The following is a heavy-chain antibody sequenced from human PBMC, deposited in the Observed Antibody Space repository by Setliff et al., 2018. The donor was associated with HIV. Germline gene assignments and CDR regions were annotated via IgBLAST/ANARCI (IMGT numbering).Heavy chain of an antibody. D-gene: IGHD4-4*01. J-gene: IGHJ3*02. V-gene: IGHV3-74*01. CDR3: TRVVGGNLYPSAFDI. Sequence: GGSLRLSCAASGFTLSDHWMHWVRQAPGKGLVWVSRITADGGGTNYADSVKGRFTISRDNAKNTVYLQMNSLRAEDTAVYYCTRVVGGNLYPSAFDIWAQGTMVTVSS. CDR2: ITADGGGT. CDR1: GFTLSDHW.